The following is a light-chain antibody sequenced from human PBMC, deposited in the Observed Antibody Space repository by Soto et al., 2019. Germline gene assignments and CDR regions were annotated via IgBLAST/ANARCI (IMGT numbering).Light chain of an antibody. V-gene: IGLV2-14*01. CDR2: EVS. Sequence: QSVLTQPASVSGSPGQSITISCTGTSSDVGNDNFVSWYQHHPGKAPKLIIYEVSYRPSGVSHRFSGSKSGNTASLTISGLQSEDEADYYCSSYTTINTHVFGTGTKVTVL. CDR3: SSYTTINTHV. CDR1: SSDVGNDNF. J-gene: IGLJ1*01.